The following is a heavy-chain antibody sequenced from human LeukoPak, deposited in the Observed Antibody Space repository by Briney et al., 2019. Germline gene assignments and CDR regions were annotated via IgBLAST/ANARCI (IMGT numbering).Heavy chain of an antibody. CDR2: ISASGGRT. V-gene: IGHV3-23*01. Sequence: GGSLRLSCAASGFTFSSYAMSWVRQAPGKGLEWVSVISASGGRTSYADSVKGRFTVSRDNSKNTLYLQMNSLRAEDTAVYYCAKEEWGSSWYYAYYMDVWGKGTTVTVSS. CDR1: GFTFSSYA. CDR3: AKEEWGSSWYYAYYMDV. J-gene: IGHJ6*03. D-gene: IGHD6-13*01.